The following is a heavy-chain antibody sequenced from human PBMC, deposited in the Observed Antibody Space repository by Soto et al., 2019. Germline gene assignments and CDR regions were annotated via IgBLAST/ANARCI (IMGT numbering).Heavy chain of an antibody. Sequence: ASVKVSCKASGYTFTSYAMHWVRQAPEQRLEWMGWINAGNGNTKYSQKFQGRVTITRDTSASTAYMELSSLRSEDTAVYYCARVGGRGYSYGLDYWGQGTLVTVSS. J-gene: IGHJ4*02. D-gene: IGHD5-18*01. CDR3: ARVGGRGYSYGLDY. V-gene: IGHV1-3*01. CDR2: INAGNGNT. CDR1: GYTFTSYA.